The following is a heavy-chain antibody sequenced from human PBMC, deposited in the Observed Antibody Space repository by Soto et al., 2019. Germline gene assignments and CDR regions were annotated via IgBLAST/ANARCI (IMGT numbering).Heavy chain of an antibody. CDR3: ARGGDWKFDV. V-gene: IGHV4-4*02. D-gene: IGHD2-21*02. J-gene: IGHJ4*02. Sequence: QVQLQESGPGLVKPSGTLSLTCDVSGDSIRSDKWWSWVRQSPGRGLEWIGEIHHRGTTNCNPSLKSRVTISVEKSKNQLSLEMTSLTAADTAIYYCARGGDWKFDVWGQGSLVTVSS. CDR1: GDSIRSDKW. CDR2: IHHRGTT.